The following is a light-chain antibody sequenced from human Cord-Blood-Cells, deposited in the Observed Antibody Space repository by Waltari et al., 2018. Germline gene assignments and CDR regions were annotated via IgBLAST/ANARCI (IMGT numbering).Light chain of an antibody. Sequence: QSALTQPASVSGSPGQSITISCTGTRSDVGGYNYVSWYQQHPGKAPQLMIYDVSNRPSGVSNRFSGSKSGNTASLTISGLQAEDEADYYCSSYTSSSTYVFGTGTKVTVL. V-gene: IGLV2-14*01. J-gene: IGLJ1*01. CDR3: SSYTSSSTYV. CDR1: RSDVGGYNY. CDR2: DVS.